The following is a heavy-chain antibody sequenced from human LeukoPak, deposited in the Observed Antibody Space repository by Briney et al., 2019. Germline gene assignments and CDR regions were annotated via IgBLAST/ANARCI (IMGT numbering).Heavy chain of an antibody. J-gene: IGHJ4*02. D-gene: IGHD3-3*01. V-gene: IGHV4-4*07. CDR3: ARGPARDDFWSGSLPDYSDY. CDR1: GGSISSYY. CDR2: IYTSGST. Sequence: SETLSLTCTVSGGSISSYYWSWIRQPAGKGLEWIGRIYTSGSTNYNPSLKSRVTMSVDTSKNQFSLTLSSVTAADTAVYYCARGPARDDFWSGSLPDYSDYWGQETLVTVSS.